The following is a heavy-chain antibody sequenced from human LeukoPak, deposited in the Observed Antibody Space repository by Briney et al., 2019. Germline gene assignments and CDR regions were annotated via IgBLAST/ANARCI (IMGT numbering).Heavy chain of an antibody. CDR3: ARSDDSSGYYLPKLYFDY. D-gene: IGHD3-22*01. V-gene: IGHV4-34*01. J-gene: IGHJ4*02. Sequence: SETLSLTCAVYGGSFSGYYWSWIRQPPGKGLEWIGEINHSGSTNYNPSLKSRVTISVDTSKNQFSLKLSSVTAADTAVYYCARSDDSSGYYLPKLYFDYWGQGTLVTVSS. CDR1: GGSFSGYY. CDR2: INHSGST.